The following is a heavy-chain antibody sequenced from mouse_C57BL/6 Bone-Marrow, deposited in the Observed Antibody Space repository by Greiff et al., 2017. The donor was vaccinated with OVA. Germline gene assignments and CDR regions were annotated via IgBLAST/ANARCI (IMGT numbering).Heavy chain of an antibody. CDR3: ARRAVVAEGFDY. CDR2: INPNNGGT. J-gene: IGHJ2*01. Sequence: EVQLKQSGPELVKPGASVKISCKASGYTFTDYYMNWVKQSHGKSLEWIGDINPNNGGTSYNQKFKGKATLTVDKSSSTAYMELRSLTSEDSAVYYCARRAVVAEGFDYWGQGTTLTVSS. V-gene: IGHV1-26*01. CDR1: GYTFTDYY. D-gene: IGHD1-1*01.